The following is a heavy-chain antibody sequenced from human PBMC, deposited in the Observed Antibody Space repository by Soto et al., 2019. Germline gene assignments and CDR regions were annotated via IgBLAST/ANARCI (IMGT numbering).Heavy chain of an antibody. J-gene: IGHJ6*02. Sequence: EVQLVESGGGLVQPGGSLRLSCAASGFTFSSYSMNWVRQAPGKGLEWVSYISSSSSTIYYADSVKGRFTISRDNAKNSLYLQMNSLRDEDTAVYYCARWDDYSNPAYYYGMHVWGQGTTVTVSS. V-gene: IGHV3-48*02. CDR3: ARWDDYSNPAYYYGMHV. CDR2: ISSSSSTI. CDR1: GFTFSSYS. D-gene: IGHD4-4*01.